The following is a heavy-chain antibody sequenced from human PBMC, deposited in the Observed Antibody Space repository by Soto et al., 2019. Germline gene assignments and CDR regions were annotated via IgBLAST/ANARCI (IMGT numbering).Heavy chain of an antibody. Sequence: QVQLVESGGGVAQPGRSLRLSCAASGFTFSSYAMHWVRQAPGKGLEWVAVISYDGSNKYYADSVKGRFTISRDNSKNTLYLQMNSLRAEDTAVYYCARVADGYFDYWGQGTLVTVSS. J-gene: IGHJ4*02. CDR1: GFTFSSYA. CDR3: ARVADGYFDY. V-gene: IGHV3-30-3*01. CDR2: ISYDGSNK.